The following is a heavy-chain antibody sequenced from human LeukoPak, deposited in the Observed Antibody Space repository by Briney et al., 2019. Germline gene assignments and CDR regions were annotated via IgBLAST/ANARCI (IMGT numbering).Heavy chain of an antibody. D-gene: IGHD3-9*01. V-gene: IGHV3-30*18. Sequence: GGSLRLSCAASGFTFSSYGMHWVRQAPGKGLEWVAVISYDGSDKYYADSVKGRFTISRDDSKNTLYLQMNSLRAEDTAVYYCAKAHYDIWAIDYWGQGTLVTVSS. CDR1: GFTFSSYG. CDR3: AKAHYDIWAIDY. J-gene: IGHJ4*02. CDR2: ISYDGSDK.